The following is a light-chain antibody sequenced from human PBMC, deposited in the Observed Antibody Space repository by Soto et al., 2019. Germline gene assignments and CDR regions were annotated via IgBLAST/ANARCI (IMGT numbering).Light chain of an antibody. CDR1: QSVSSY. CDR3: QQRSNWTPAIT. Sequence: EIVLTQSPATLSLSPGERATLSCRASQSVSSYLAWYQQKPGQAPRLLIYDASNRATGIPARFSGSGSGTDFALTISSLEPEDYAVDYCQQRSNWTPAITFGQGTRLEIK. CDR2: DAS. V-gene: IGKV3-11*01. J-gene: IGKJ5*01.